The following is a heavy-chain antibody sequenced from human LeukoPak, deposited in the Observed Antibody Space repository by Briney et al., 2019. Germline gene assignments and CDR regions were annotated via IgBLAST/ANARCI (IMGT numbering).Heavy chain of an antibody. CDR2: IYHSGST. CDR1: GGSISSGGYS. Sequence: PSETLSLTCAVSGGSISSGGYSWRWIRQPPGKGLEWIGYIYHSGSTYYNPSLKSRVTISVDRSKNQFSLKLSSVTAADTAVYYCAREILSTRIAAAPSYFDYWGQGTLVTVSS. J-gene: IGHJ4*02. V-gene: IGHV4-30-2*01. D-gene: IGHD6-13*01. CDR3: AREILSTRIAAAPSYFDY.